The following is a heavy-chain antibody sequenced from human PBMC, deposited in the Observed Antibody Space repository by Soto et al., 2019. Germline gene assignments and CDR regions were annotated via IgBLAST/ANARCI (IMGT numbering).Heavy chain of an antibody. CDR2: ISSNGGST. Sequence: GGSLRLSCAASGFTFSSYAMHWVRQAPGKGLEYVSAISSNGGSTYYANSVKGRFTISRDNSKNTLYLQMGSLRAEDMAVYYCARTLGYCSSTSCPSTNWFDPWGQGTLVTVYS. CDR1: GFTFSSYA. V-gene: IGHV3-64*01. D-gene: IGHD2-2*01. J-gene: IGHJ5*02. CDR3: ARTLGYCSSTSCPSTNWFDP.